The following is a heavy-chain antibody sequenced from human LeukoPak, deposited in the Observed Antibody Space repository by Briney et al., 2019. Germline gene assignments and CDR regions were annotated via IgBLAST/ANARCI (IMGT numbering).Heavy chain of an antibody. CDR2: ISSSSSYI. CDR1: GFTFSSYS. Sequence: GGSLRLSCAASGFTFSSYSTNWVRQAPGKGLEWVSSISSSSSYIYYADSVKGRFTISRDNSKNTLYLQMNSLRAEDTAVYYCAKENYNWNDIPYFDYWGQGTLVTVSS. D-gene: IGHD1-1*01. V-gene: IGHV3-21*04. CDR3: AKENYNWNDIPYFDY. J-gene: IGHJ4*02.